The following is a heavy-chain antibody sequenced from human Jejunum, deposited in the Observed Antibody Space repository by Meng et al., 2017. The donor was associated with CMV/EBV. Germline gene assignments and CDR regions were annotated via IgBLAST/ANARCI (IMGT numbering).Heavy chain of an antibody. D-gene: IGHD1-26*01. CDR2: TFNGRNT. J-gene: IGHJ4*02. CDR1: CTVSYNY. V-gene: IGHV3-66*02. Sequence: CTVSYNYISWVRQAPGKGLQWISATFNGRNTYYADSVKGRFTISRDNSKNTLWLQMDGLRPEDTAVYYCAREHSSSYYSNHYFDLWGQGTLVTVSS. CDR3: AREHSSSYYSNHYFDL.